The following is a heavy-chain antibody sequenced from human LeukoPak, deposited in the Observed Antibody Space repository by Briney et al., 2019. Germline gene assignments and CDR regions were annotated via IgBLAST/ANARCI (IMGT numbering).Heavy chain of an antibody. Sequence: PSETLSLTCTVSGDSIRSDKYFWNWIRQPAGEGLEWIGRFYTGRSPYYNPSLESRVTISEDTSRNQFSLNLTSVTAADTAVYYCARGRSSGSYQLSYWGQGTLVTVSS. CDR2: FYTGRSP. V-gene: IGHV4-61*02. D-gene: IGHD3-10*01. J-gene: IGHJ4*02. CDR1: GDSIRSDKYF. CDR3: ARGRSSGSYQLSY.